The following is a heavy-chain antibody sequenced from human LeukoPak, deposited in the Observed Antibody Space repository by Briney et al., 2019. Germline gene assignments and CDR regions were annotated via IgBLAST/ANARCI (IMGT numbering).Heavy chain of an antibody. Sequence: GESLQISCQGSGYSFTSYWIGWVRQMPGKGLEWMGIIYPGDSDTRYSPSFQGQVTISADKSISTAYLQWSSLKASDTAMYYCARHMGGDYYGSGSYPDYWGQGTLVTVSS. CDR3: ARHMGGDYYGSGSYPDY. CDR2: IYPGDSDT. V-gene: IGHV5-51*01. CDR1: GYSFTSYW. J-gene: IGHJ4*02. D-gene: IGHD3-10*01.